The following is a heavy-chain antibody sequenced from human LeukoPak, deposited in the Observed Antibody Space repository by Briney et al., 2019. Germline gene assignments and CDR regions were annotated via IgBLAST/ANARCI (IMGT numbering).Heavy chain of an antibody. CDR2: IYYSGST. CDR3: ARGAYGGNSSYYYYDMDV. D-gene: IGHD4-23*01. CDR1: GGSISSYY. Sequence: SETLSLTCTVSGGSISSYYWSWIRQPPGKGLEWIGYIYYSGSTNYNPSLKRRVTISVDTSKNQFSLKLSSVTAADTAVYYCARGAYGGNSSYYYYDMDVWGQGTTVTVSS. J-gene: IGHJ6*02. V-gene: IGHV4-59*01.